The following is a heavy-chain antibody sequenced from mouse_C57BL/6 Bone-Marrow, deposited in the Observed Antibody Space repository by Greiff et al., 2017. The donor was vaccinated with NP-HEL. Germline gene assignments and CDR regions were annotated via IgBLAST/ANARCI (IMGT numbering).Heavy chain of an antibody. CDR1: GYTFTDYY. Sequence: VQLQQSGPELVKPGASVKISCKASGYTFTDYYMNWVKQSHGKSLEWIGDINPNNGGTSYNQKFKGKATLTVDKSSSTAYMELRSLTSEDSAVYYCARFITTVVATGYYAMDYWGQGTSVTVSS. D-gene: IGHD1-1*01. J-gene: IGHJ4*01. CDR3: ARFITTVVATGYYAMDY. CDR2: INPNNGGT. V-gene: IGHV1-26*01.